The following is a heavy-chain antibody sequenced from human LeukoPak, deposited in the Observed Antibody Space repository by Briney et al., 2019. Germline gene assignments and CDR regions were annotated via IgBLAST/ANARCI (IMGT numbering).Heavy chain of an antibody. Sequence: GASVKVSCKASGYTFTSYGISWVRQAPGQGLEWMGRISTYNGATNYPQNLQGRVTMTTDTSTSTAYMELRSLRSDDTAVYYCASGPTYCSGGSCWVGNYWGQGTLVTVSS. J-gene: IGHJ4*02. CDR3: ASGPTYCSGGSCWVGNY. CDR2: ISTYNGAT. V-gene: IGHV1-18*01. D-gene: IGHD2-15*01. CDR1: GYTFTSYG.